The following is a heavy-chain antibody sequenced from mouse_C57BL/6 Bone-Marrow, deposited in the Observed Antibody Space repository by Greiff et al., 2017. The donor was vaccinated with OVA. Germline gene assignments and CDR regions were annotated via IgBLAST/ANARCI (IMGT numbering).Heavy chain of an antibody. CDR1: GYTFTSYT. V-gene: IGHV1-4*01. J-gene: IGHJ4*01. D-gene: IGHD2-14*01. Sequence: VQLQESGAELARPGASVKMSCKASGYTFTSYTMHWVKQRPGQGLEWIGYINPSSGYTKYNQKFKDKATLTADKSSSTADMQLSSLTSEDSAVYYCARDRGYPYYYAMDYWGQGTSVTVSS. CDR3: ARDRGYPYYYAMDY. CDR2: INPSSGYT.